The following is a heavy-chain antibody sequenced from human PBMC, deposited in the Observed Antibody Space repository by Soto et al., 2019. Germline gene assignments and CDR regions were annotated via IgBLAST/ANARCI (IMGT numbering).Heavy chain of an antibody. D-gene: IGHD6-19*01. V-gene: IGHV1-3*01. CDR3: ARDLGGWTDY. CDR1: GYTFTSYA. CDR2: INAGNGNT. Sequence: QVQLVQSGAEVKKPGASVQVSCKASGYTFTSYAMHWVRQAPGQRIEWMGWINAGNGNTKYSQKFQGRVTITRDTSARTAYMELSSLRSEDTTVYYCARDLGGWTDYWGQGTLVTVSS. J-gene: IGHJ4*02.